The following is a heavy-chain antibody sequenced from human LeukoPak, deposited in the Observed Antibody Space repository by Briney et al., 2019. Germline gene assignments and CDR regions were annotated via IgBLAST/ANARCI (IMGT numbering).Heavy chain of an antibody. CDR2: IKQGGSEK. CDR1: GFTFSSYW. CDR3: ARDDCSSISCYHNWFDP. J-gene: IGHJ5*02. V-gene: IGHV3-7*01. D-gene: IGHD2-2*01. Sequence: PGGSLRLSCAASGFTFSSYWMSWVRQAPGKGLEWVANIKQGGSEKYYVDSVKGRFTISRDNAKNSLCLQMNSLRAEDTAVYYCARDDCSSISCYHNWFDPWGQGILVTVSS.